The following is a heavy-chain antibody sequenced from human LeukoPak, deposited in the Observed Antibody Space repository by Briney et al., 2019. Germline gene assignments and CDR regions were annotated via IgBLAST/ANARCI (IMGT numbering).Heavy chain of an antibody. J-gene: IGHJ4*02. CDR3: ARAFRYSGSYYSYY. V-gene: IGHV1-2*06. CDR1: GYTFTGYY. D-gene: IGHD1-26*01. Sequence: GASVKVSCKASGYTFTGYYMHWVRQAPGQGLEWMGRINPNSGGTNYAQKFQGRVTMTRDTSISTAYMELSRLRSDDTAAYYCARAFRYSGSYYSYYWGQGTLVTVSS. CDR2: INPNSGGT.